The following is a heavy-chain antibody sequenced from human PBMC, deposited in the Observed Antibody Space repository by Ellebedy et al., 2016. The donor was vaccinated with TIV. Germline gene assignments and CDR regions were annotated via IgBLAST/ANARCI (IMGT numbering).Heavy chain of an antibody. J-gene: IGHJ4*02. CDR1: GFTVSSNY. Sequence: GESLKISCAASGFTVSSNYMSWVRQAPGRGLEWVANIKQDGSDKNYVDSVKGRFTISRDNAKNSLYLQMNSLSADDTAVYYCARGSGYCSSTSCSGETDWGQGTPVTVSS. D-gene: IGHD2-2*01. CDR3: ARGSGYCSSTSCSGETD. V-gene: IGHV3-7*03. CDR2: IKQDGSDK.